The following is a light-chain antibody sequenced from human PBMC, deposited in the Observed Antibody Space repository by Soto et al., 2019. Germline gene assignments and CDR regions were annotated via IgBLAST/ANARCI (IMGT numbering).Light chain of an antibody. CDR1: QSVTYN. CDR2: GAF. CDR3: QQYKNWPPLT. Sequence: EIVMTQSPATLSVSPGETATLSCRASQSVTYNLAWYQQKPGQGPRLLIYGAFTRATGIPARFSGSGSGTEVTLPTSSRQSEEFAVYYCQQYKNWPPLTFGGGTKVEIK. J-gene: IGKJ4*01. V-gene: IGKV3-15*01.